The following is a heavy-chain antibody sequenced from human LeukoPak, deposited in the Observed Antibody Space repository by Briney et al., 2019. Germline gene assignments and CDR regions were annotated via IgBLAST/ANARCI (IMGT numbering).Heavy chain of an antibody. CDR3: ARDNRLPDKPYYYYGMDV. CDR1: GFTFSSYA. V-gene: IGHV3-30-3*01. CDR2: ISYDGSNK. D-gene: IGHD6-25*01. Sequence: GGSLRLSCAASGFTFSSYAMHWVRQAPGKGLEWVAVISYDGSNKYYADSVKGRFTIPRDNSKNTLYLQMNSLRAEDTAVYYCARDNRLPDKPYYYYGMDVWGQGTTVTVSS. J-gene: IGHJ6*02.